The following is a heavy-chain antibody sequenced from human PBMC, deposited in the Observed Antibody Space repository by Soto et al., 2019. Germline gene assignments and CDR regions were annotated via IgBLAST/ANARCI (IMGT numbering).Heavy chain of an antibody. CDR1: GGSISSAGYS. D-gene: IGHD7-27*01. CDR3: ARENRLGTYYYGS. J-gene: IGHJ4*02. CDR2: IFHTGST. V-gene: IGHV4-30-2*01. Sequence: PSETLSLTCAVSGGSISSAGYSWSWIRQPPGEGPQWIGYIFHTGSTNYNPSLRSRVTISIDKSNNQFSLELNSVTAADTAVYFCARENRLGTYYYGSWGQGTLVTVSS.